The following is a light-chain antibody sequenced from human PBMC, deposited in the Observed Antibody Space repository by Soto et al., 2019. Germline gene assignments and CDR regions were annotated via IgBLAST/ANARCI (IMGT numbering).Light chain of an antibody. Sequence: DVHMTQSPSSLSASVGDRFTITCRASQSVSSFLNWYQQKPGEAPKLLIYAASNLQSGVPSRFSGSGSGTDFTLTISSLQPEDFATYYCHQSYINPLTFGQGTRLEIK. CDR2: AAS. J-gene: IGKJ5*01. V-gene: IGKV1-39*01. CDR3: HQSYINPLT. CDR1: QSVSSF.